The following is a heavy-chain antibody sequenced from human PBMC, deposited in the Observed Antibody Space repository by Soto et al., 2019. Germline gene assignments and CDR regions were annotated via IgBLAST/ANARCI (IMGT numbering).Heavy chain of an antibody. CDR2: INPNSGGT. CDR3: AREGRVRPYYYYYMDV. V-gene: IGHV1-2*04. D-gene: IGHD6-13*01. Sequence: QVQLVQSGAEVKKPGASVKVSCKASGYTFTGYYMHWVRQAPGQGLEWMGWINPNSGGTNYAQKIQGWVTMTRDTSISTAYMELSRLRSDDTAVYYCAREGRVRPYYYYYMDVWGKGTTVTVSS. CDR1: GYTFTGYY. J-gene: IGHJ6*03.